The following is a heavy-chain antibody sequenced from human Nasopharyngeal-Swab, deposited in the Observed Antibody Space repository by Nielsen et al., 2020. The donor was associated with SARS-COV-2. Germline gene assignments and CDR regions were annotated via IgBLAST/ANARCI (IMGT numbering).Heavy chain of an antibody. Sequence: WIRQPPGKGLEWVAVISYDGSNKCYADSVKGRFTISRDNSKNTLYLQMNSLRAEDTAVYYCAKDRSVTTDCSVYWGQGTLVTVSS. D-gene: IGHD4-17*01. V-gene: IGHV3-30*18. CDR3: AKDRSVTTDCSVY. CDR2: ISYDGSNK. J-gene: IGHJ4*02.